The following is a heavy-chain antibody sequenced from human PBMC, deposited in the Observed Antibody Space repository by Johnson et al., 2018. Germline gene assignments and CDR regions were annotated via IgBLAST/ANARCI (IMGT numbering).Heavy chain of an antibody. J-gene: IGHJ6*02. D-gene: IGHD6-6*01. CDR3: TSVSSSSSVPKHYYYYGKDV. V-gene: IGHV3-73*02. Sequence: VQLQESGGGLVQPGGSLKLSCAASGFTFSGSAMHWVRQASGKGLEWVGRIRSKANSYATAYAASVKGRFTISRDDSKNTAYLEMNSLKTEDTAVYYCTSVSSSSSVPKHYYYYGKDVWGQGTTVTVSS. CDR2: IRSKANSYAT. CDR1: GFTFSGSA.